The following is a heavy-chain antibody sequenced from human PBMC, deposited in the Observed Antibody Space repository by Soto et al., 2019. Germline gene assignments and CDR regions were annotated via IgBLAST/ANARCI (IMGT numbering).Heavy chain of an antibody. D-gene: IGHD6-19*01. J-gene: IGHJ6*02. CDR1: GADINTYS. CDR2: IYTSASI. CDR3: ARDREAGYNFYYGRDV. V-gene: IGHV4-4*07. Sequence: SSETLSLTCSVSGADINTYSWTWIRQPAGKGLEWIGRIYTSASINYNPSLKGRVTLSVDTSTNQVSLRLASVTAADTAIYYCARDREAGYNFYYGRDVWGQGTTVTGFS.